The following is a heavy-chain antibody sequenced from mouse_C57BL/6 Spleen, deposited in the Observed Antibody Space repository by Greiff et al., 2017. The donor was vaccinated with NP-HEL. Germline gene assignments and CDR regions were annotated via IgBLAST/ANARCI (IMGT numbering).Heavy chain of an antibody. V-gene: IGHV5-9*01. CDR3: ARWGTTVVANFDY. D-gene: IGHD1-1*01. Sequence: EVQGVESGGGLVKPGGSLKLSCAASGFTFSSYTMSWVRQTPEKRLEWVATISGGGGNTYYPDSVKGRFTISRDNAKNTLYLQMSSLRSEDTALYYCARWGTTVVANFDYWGQGTTLTVSS. J-gene: IGHJ2*01. CDR2: ISGGGGNT. CDR1: GFTFSSYT.